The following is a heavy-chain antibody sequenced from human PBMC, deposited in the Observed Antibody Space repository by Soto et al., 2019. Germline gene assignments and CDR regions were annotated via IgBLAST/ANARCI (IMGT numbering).Heavy chain of an antibody. V-gene: IGHV1-8*01. CDR2: MNPNSGNT. J-gene: IGHJ4*02. CDR1: GYSFTSYD. D-gene: IGHD1-26*01. Sequence: QVQLVQSGAEVKKPGASVKVSCKASGYSFTSYDINWVRQATGQGLEWMGWMNPNSGNTGYAQKFQRRVTMPRNTSISAAYMEWSSLKFEDTAVYFCARGEWELTWWGQGTLVTVSS. CDR3: ARGEWELTW.